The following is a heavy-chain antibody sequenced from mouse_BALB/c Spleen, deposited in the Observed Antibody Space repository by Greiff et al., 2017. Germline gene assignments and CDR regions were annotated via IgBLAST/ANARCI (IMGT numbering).Heavy chain of an antibody. CDR1: GFTFSDYG. J-gene: IGHJ4*01. V-gene: IGHV2-6-7*01. Sequence: VNVVESGGGLVQPGGSRKLSCAASGFTFSDYGMAWVRQSPGKGLEWLGVIWGDGSTDYNSALKSRLSISKDNSKSQVFLKMNSLQTDDTARYYCARESSPYAMDYWGQGTSVTVSS. D-gene: IGHD1-1*01. CDR2: IWGDGST. CDR3: ARESSPYAMDY.